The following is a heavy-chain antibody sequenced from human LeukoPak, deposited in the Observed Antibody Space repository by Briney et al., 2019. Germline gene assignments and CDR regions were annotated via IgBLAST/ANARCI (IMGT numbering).Heavy chain of an antibody. Sequence: GGSLRLSCAASGFTVSSNYMSWVRQAPGKGLEWVSVIYSGGSTYYADSVKGRFTISRDNSKNTLYLQMNSLRAEDTAVYYCARDNVAGIAASGRGADVWGKGTTVTVSS. CDR1: GFTVSSNY. V-gene: IGHV3-66*01. D-gene: IGHD6-13*01. CDR2: IYSGGST. J-gene: IGHJ6*04. CDR3: ARDNVAGIAASGRGADV.